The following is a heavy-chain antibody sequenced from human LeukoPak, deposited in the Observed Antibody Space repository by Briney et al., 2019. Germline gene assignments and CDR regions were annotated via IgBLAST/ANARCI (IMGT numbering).Heavy chain of an antibody. D-gene: IGHD6-13*01. CDR3: AREGATAGSGYYFDY. CDR2: ISGSSSI. CDR1: GFIFSGYS. Sequence: GGSLRPSCAASGFIFSGYSMNWVRQAPGKGLEWVSSISGSSSIYYADSVKGRFTISRDNTKKSLYLQMNSLRAEDTAVYYCAREGATAGSGYYFDYWGQGSLVTVSS. J-gene: IGHJ4*02. V-gene: IGHV3-21*01.